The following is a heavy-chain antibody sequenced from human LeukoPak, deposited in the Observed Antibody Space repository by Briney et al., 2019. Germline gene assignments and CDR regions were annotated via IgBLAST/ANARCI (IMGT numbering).Heavy chain of an antibody. CDR2: IYYSGST. J-gene: IGHJ4*02. CDR3: ARDAEPFDY. D-gene: IGHD1-26*01. V-gene: IGHV4-39*07. Sequence: SETLSLTRTVSGGSISSGSYYWGWIRQPPGKGLEWIGSIYYSGSTYYNPSLKSRVTISVDTSKNQFSLKLSSVTAADTAVYYCARDAEPFDYWGQGTLVTVSS. CDR1: GGSISSGSYY.